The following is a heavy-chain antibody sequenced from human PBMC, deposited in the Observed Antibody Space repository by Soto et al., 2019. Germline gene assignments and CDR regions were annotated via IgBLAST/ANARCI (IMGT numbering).Heavy chain of an antibody. V-gene: IGHV4-34*01. CDR1: GGSFSGYY. Sequence: QVQLQQWGAGLLKPSETLSLTCAVYGGSFSGYYWSWIRQPPGKGLEWIGEINHSGSTNYNPSLKRRVTTSVATSNHLSSLKISLVAADDAAVYCWARESGIQLWLADYYYYYMDVWGKGTTVTVSS. CDR3: ARESGIQLWLADYYYYYMDV. CDR2: INHSGST. J-gene: IGHJ6*03. D-gene: IGHD5-18*01.